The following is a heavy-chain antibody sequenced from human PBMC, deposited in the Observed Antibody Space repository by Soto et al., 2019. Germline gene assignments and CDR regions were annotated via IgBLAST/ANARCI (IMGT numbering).Heavy chain of an antibody. J-gene: IGHJ3*02. CDR1: GYPVTAYY. Sequence: QLHLVQSGAVVKKPGASVTVSCSASGYPVTAYYMHWVRQAPGRGLEWMGGINPATGAAKDTQEFRGRVTMTRDTSTSTGFMERSGLTSEDTAVFYCARGGGVGVAGSAAFDMWGQGTLVTVSS. CDR3: ARGGGVGVAGSAAFDM. CDR2: INPATGAA. V-gene: IGHV1-2*02. D-gene: IGHD3-3*01.